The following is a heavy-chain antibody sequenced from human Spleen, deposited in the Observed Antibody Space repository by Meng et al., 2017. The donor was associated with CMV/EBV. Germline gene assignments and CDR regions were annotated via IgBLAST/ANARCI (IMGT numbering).Heavy chain of an antibody. J-gene: IGHJ4*02. D-gene: IGHD1-14*01. CDR3: ARGRERYSNFDY. CDR2: IFYSRGSSYTGTT. V-gene: IGHV4-39*07. CDR1: GGSISSYY. Sequence: SETLSLTCTVSGGSISSYYWTWIRQPPGKGLEWIGNIFYSRGSSYTGTTNYNPSRKSRLTISVDTSKNQISLKLTSVSAADTAVYFCARGRERYSNFDYWGQGTLVTVSS.